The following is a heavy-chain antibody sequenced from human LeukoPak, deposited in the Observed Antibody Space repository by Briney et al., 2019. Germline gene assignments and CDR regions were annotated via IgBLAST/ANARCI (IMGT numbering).Heavy chain of an antibody. V-gene: IGHV3-23*01. CDR3: SRGRSGTYYGFDY. J-gene: IGHJ4*02. CDR1: GFTFNTYA. CDR2: ISGTGSNR. D-gene: IGHD1-26*01. Sequence: GGSLRLSCTASGFTFNTYAMSWVRQAPGKGLEWVSTISGTGSNRYYADSVRGRFTISRDNSKNTLSLQMNSLRAEDTAVYYCSRGRSGTYYGFDYWGQGTLVTVSS.